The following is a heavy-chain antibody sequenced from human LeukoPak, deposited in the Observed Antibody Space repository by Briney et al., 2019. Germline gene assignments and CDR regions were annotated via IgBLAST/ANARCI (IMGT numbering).Heavy chain of an antibody. J-gene: IGHJ3*02. D-gene: IGHD6-19*01. CDR2: IDTDGSGI. Sequence: PGGSLRLSCAASGFTFSSYWMHWVRQAPGKGLMWVSRIDTDGSGISYADSVKGRFTISRENAKNSMYLQMNSLKVGDTAVYYCVREGEAGTGAYDIWGQGTMVTVSS. CDR3: VREGEAGTGAYDI. V-gene: IGHV3-74*01. CDR1: GFTFSSYW.